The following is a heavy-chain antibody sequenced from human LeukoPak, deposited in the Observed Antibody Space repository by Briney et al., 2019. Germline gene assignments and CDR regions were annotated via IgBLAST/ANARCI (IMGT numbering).Heavy chain of an antibody. V-gene: IGHV1-8*01. CDR2: MNPNSGNT. Sequence: ASVKVSCKASGYTFTSYDINWVRQATGQGLEWMGWMNPNSGNTGYAQKFQGRVTMTRNTSISTAYMELSSLRSEDTAVYYCARGNYDYIWGGITGLCWFDPWGQGTLVTVSS. D-gene: IGHD3-16*01. CDR1: GYTFTSYD. J-gene: IGHJ5*02. CDR3: ARGNYDYIWGGITGLCWFDP.